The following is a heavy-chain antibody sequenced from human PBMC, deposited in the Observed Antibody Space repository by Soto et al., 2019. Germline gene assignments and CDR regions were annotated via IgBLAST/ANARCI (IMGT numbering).Heavy chain of an antibody. J-gene: IGHJ6*02. CDR2: ISAYNGNT. D-gene: IGHD2-2*01. CDR1: GYTFTSYG. V-gene: IGHV1-18*04. CDR3: ARDVVVPATTYYYYGMDV. Sequence: ASVKVSCKASGYTFTSYGISWLRQAPGQGLEWMGWISAYNGNTNYAQKLQGRVTMTTDTSTSTAYMELRSLRSDDTAVYYCARDVVVPATTYYYYGMDVWGQGTTVTFSS.